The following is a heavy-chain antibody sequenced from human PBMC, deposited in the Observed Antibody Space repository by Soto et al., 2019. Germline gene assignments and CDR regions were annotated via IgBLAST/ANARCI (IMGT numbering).Heavy chain of an antibody. CDR1: GYIIENYW. V-gene: IGHV5-51*01. J-gene: IGHJ4*02. D-gene: IGHD3-16*01. CDR2: IFPDDSDT. Sequence: XESLKISCRASGYIIENYWIGWVRQMPGQGLEWMGIIFPDDSDTRYSPSFQGHVTISVDKSISTAYVQWSSLKASDSAIYYCFRGGVTSRTFDSWGQGTLVTVSS. CDR3: FRGGVTSRTFDS.